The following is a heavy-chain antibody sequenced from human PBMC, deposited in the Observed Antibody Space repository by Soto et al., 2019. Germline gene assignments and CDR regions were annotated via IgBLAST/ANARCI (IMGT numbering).Heavy chain of an antibody. CDR2: ILPLFGTA. Sequence: QVQLVQSGAEVKKPGSSVKVSCKASGGTFSSYALSWVRQAPGQGLEWMGGILPLFGTANYAQKFQGRVAITADESTNTAYMGLGCLRSEDTAVYYWARGAVVVVAATLSGNWFDPWGQGTLVTVSS. CDR3: ARGAVVVVAATLSGNWFDP. J-gene: IGHJ5*02. CDR1: GGTFSSYA. V-gene: IGHV1-69*01. D-gene: IGHD2-15*01.